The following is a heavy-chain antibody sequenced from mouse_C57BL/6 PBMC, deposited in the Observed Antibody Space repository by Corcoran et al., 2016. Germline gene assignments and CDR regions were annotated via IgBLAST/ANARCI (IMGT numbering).Heavy chain of an antibody. Sequence: QIQLVQSGPELKKPGETVKISCKASGYTFTTYGMSWVKQAPGKGLKWMGWINTYSGVPTYADDFKGRFAFSLETSASTAYLQINNLKNEDTATYFCAKGLRRAWFAYWGQGTLVTVSA. D-gene: IGHD2-4*01. CDR2: INTYSGVP. J-gene: IGHJ3*01. CDR3: AKGLRRAWFAY. CDR1: GYTFTTYG. V-gene: IGHV9-3*01.